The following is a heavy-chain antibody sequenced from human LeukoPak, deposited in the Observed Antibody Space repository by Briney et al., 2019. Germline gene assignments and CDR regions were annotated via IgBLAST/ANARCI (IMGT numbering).Heavy chain of an antibody. V-gene: IGHV3-23*01. D-gene: IGHD6-19*01. Sequence: GGSLRLSCAASGFTFSSYAMSWVRRAPGKGLEWVSAISGSGGSTYYADSVKGRFTISRDNSKNTLYLQMNSLRAEDTAVYYCAKVLAESGFSSGWSRGFDYWGQGTLVTVSS. CDR2: ISGSGGST. CDR3: AKVLAESGFSSGWSRGFDY. J-gene: IGHJ4*02. CDR1: GFTFSSYA.